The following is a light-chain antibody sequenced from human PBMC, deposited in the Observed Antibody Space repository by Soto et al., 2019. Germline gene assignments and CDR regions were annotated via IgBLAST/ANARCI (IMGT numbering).Light chain of an antibody. V-gene: IGKV3-20*01. Sequence: EIVLTQSPGTPSLSPGERATLSCRASQSVSSSYLAWYQQTPGQAPRLLIYGASSRATGIPDRFSGSGSGTDFTLTISRLEPEDFAVYYCQQYGSSSWTFGQGTKVEIK. CDR1: QSVSSSY. J-gene: IGKJ1*01. CDR3: QQYGSSSWT. CDR2: GAS.